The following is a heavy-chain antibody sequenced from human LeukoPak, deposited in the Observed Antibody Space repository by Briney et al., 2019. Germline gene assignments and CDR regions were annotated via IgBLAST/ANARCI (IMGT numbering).Heavy chain of an antibody. CDR3: AKSRGGALDY. CDR1: GFIFGNYA. Sequence: GGSLRLSCAASGFIFGNYAMSWVRQAPGKGLEWVSSISSSSSYIYYADSVKGRFTISRDSAKNSLYLQMNSLRAEDMALYYCAKSRGGALDYWGQGTLVTVSS. J-gene: IGHJ4*02. CDR2: ISSSSSYI. V-gene: IGHV3-21*04. D-gene: IGHD1-26*01.